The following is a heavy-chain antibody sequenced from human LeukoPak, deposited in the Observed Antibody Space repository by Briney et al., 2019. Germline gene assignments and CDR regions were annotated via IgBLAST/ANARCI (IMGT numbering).Heavy chain of an antibody. Sequence: ASVKVSCKASGYTFTSYDINWVRQATGQGLEWMGWMNPNSGNTDYAQKFQGRFTITINTSISTAYMELSSLRSEDTAVYYCARGSGYLFDYWGQGTLVTVSS. V-gene: IGHV1-8*03. CDR3: ARGSGYLFDY. D-gene: IGHD3-22*01. J-gene: IGHJ4*02. CDR2: MNPNSGNT. CDR1: GYTFTSYD.